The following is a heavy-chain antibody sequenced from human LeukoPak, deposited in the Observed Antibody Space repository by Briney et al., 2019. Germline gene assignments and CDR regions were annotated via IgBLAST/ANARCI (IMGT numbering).Heavy chain of an antibody. V-gene: IGHV4-39*01. CDR1: GGSISSSSYY. Sequence: SETLSLTCTVSGGSISSSSYYWGWIRQPPGKGLEWIGSIYYSGSTYYNPSLKSRVTISVDTSKNQFSLNLSSVTAGDTAVYYGARLYYDSSGYYQICYFDYWGQGTLVTVSS. J-gene: IGHJ4*02. CDR3: ARLYYDSSGYYQICYFDY. D-gene: IGHD3-22*01. CDR2: IYYSGST.